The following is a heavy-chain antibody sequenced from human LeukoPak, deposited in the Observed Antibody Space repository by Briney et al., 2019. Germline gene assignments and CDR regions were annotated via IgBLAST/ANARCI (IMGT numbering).Heavy chain of an antibody. D-gene: IGHD6-19*01. V-gene: IGHV3-23*01. CDR2: ISGSGDST. J-gene: IGHJ4*02. Sequence: GGSLRLSCAASGFTFSNYAMSWVRQAPGKGLEWVSTISGSGDSTYYADSVKGRFTISRDNSKNTLYLQMNSLSAEDTAVYYCARDRAISSGWYRPFFDFDYWGQGTLVTVSS. CDR3: ARDRAISSGWYRPFFDFDY. CDR1: GFTFSNYA.